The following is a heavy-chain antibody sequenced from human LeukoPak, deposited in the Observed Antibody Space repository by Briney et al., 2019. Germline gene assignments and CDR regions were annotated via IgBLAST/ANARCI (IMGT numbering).Heavy chain of an antibody. V-gene: IGHV4-59*12. CDR2: IYYSGST. J-gene: IGHJ1*01. Sequence: PSETLSLTCTVSGGSISSYYWSWIRQLPGKGLEWIGSIYYSGSTYYNPSLKSRVTISVDTSKNQFSLKLSSVTAADTAVYYCARFYSSGPPQHWGQGTLVTVSS. CDR1: GGSISSYY. CDR3: ARFYSSGPPQH. D-gene: IGHD6-19*01.